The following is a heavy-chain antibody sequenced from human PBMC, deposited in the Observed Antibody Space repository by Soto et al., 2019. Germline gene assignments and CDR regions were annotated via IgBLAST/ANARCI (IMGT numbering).Heavy chain of an antibody. D-gene: IGHD3-10*02. CDR1: GGSIGGAGYS. Sequence: SETLSLTCAVSGGSIGGAGYSWSWIRQPPGGGLEWIGYIYPSGTILYNPSLNTLVTISLVMVNLTCTLSPKSVAPADAAVYYSDRAQFSSGSRNYNNLMFVNWGQEAQVAVSS. CDR2: IYPSGTI. J-gene: IGHJ4*01. V-gene: IGHV4-30-2*01. CDR3: DRAQFSSGSRNYNNLMFVN.